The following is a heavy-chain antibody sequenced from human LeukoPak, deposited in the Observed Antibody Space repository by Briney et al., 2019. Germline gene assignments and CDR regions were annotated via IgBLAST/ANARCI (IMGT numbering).Heavy chain of an antibody. D-gene: IGHD2-2*01. Sequence: SETLSLTCAVYGGSFSGYYWSWIRQPPGKGLEWIGEINHSGSTNYNPSLKSRVTISVDTSKNQFSLKLSSVTAADTAVYYCASDYCSSTSCYPLFDYWGQGTLVTVSS. CDR3: ASDYCSSTSCYPLFDY. J-gene: IGHJ4*02. CDR1: GGSFSGYY. V-gene: IGHV4-34*01. CDR2: INHSGST.